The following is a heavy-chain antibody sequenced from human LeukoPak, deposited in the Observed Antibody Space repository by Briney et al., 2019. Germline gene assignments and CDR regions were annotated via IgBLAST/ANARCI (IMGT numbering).Heavy chain of an antibody. V-gene: IGHV3-9*01. D-gene: IGHD1-26*01. Sequence: GRSLRLSCAASGFIFDDYVLHWIRQAPGKGLEWVSGISWNSVNIDYADSVKGRFTISRDNAKNSLYLQMNSLRAEDTAFYYCAKDVGANSYYYMDVWGKGTTVTVSS. CDR2: ISWNSVNI. CDR3: AKDVGANSYYYMDV. CDR1: GFIFDDYV. J-gene: IGHJ6*03.